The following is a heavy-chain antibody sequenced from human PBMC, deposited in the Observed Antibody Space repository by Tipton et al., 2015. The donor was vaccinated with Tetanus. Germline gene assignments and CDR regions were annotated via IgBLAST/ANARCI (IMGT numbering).Heavy chain of an antibody. D-gene: IGHD1-1*01. J-gene: IGHJ4*02. CDR1: GGSIASDGYY. CDR2: IYYRGSI. Sequence: GLVKPSETLSLGCTVSGGSIASDGYYWSWIRHHPRKGLEWIGYIYYRGSIHYNPSLQSRVFISLDTSANQFSLKLNSVTAADTAVYYCARANNEFPKKGPFDSWGQGSLVIVSS. V-gene: IGHV4-31*03. CDR3: ARANNEFPKKGPFDS.